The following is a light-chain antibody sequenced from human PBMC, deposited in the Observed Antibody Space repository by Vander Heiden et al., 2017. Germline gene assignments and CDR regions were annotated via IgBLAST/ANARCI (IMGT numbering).Light chain of an antibody. CDR2: KNN. V-gene: IGLV1-47*01. CDR3: ATWDESLSAVV. CDR1: RSNIGGNF. J-gene: IGLJ2*01. Sequence: QSVLTQPPSASGPPGQRVPISCSGTRSNIGGNFVYWYQQLPETAPKVLIFKNNQRPSGVPDRFSGSKSGTSASLAISGLRSEDEADYYCATWDESLSAVVFGGGTKLTVL.